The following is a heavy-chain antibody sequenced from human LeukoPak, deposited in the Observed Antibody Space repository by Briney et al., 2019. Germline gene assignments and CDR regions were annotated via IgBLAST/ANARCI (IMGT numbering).Heavy chain of an antibody. CDR1: GFSLSTSGVG. J-gene: IGHJ1*01. CDR3: ALQTGHKQQIAEYFQH. Sequence: SGPTLVKPTQTLTLTCTFSGFSLSTSGVGVGWIRQPPGKALEWLALIYWDDDKRYSPSLKSRLTITKDTSKNQVVLTMTNMDPVDTATYYCALQTGHKQQIAEYFQHWGQGTLVTVSS. CDR2: IYWDDDK. D-gene: IGHD6-13*01. V-gene: IGHV2-5*02.